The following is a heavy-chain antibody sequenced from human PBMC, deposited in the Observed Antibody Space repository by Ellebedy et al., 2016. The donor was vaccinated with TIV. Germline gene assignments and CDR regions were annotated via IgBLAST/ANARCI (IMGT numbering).Heavy chain of an antibody. D-gene: IGHD3-10*01. CDR2: INHSGST. CDR3: ARGSGLKSRGYYFDY. J-gene: IGHJ4*02. V-gene: IGHV4-34*01. CDR1: GGSFSGYY. Sequence: SETLSLXXAVYGGSFSGYYWSWIRQPPGKGLEWIGEINHSGSTNYNPSLKSRVTISVDTSKNQFSLKLSSVTAADTAVYYCARGSGLKSRGYYFDYWGQGTLVTVSS.